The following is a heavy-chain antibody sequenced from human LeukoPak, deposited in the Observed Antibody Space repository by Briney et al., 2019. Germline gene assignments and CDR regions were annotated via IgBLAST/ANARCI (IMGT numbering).Heavy chain of an antibody. CDR3: ARDQQATVVKRDDAFDI. CDR1: GYTFTGYY. V-gene: IGHV1-18*04. J-gene: IGHJ3*02. Sequence: ASVKVSCKASGYTFTGYYMHWVRPAPGQGLEWMGWISAYNGNTNYAQKLQGRVTMTTDTSTSTAYMELRSLRSDDTAVYYCARDQQATVVKRDDAFDIWGQGTMVTVSS. D-gene: IGHD4-23*01. CDR2: ISAYNGNT.